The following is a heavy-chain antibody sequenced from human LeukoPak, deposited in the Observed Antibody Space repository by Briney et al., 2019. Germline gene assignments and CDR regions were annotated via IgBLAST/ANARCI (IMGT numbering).Heavy chain of an antibody. CDR2: ISYDGSNK. CDR1: GFTFSSQG. Sequence: PGRSLRLPCAASGFTFSSQGMHWVRQAPGKGLEWVAGISYDGSNKYYADSVKGRFTISRDNSRNMLYLQMNSLRAEDTAVYFCATGASVTTIRLFDYWGQGTLVTVSS. J-gene: IGHJ4*02. CDR3: ATGASVTTIRLFDY. V-gene: IGHV3-30*03. D-gene: IGHD3-9*01.